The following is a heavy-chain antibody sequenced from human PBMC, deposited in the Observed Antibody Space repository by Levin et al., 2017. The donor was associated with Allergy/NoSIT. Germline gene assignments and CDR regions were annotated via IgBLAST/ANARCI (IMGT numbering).Heavy chain of an antibody. CDR3: ARGYYDSSGYHDY. V-gene: IGHV3-21*01. J-gene: IGHJ4*02. Sequence: GASVKVSCAASGFTFSSYSMNWVRQAPGKGLEWVSSISSSSSYIYYADSVKGRFTISRDNAKNSLYLQMNSLRAEDTAVYYCARGYYDSSGYHDYWGQGTLVTVSS. CDR2: ISSSSSYI. CDR1: GFTFSSYS. D-gene: IGHD3-22*01.